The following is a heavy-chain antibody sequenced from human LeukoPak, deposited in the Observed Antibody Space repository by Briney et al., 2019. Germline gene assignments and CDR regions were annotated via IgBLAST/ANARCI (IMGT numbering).Heavy chain of an antibody. J-gene: IGHJ4*02. CDR2: IYHSGST. CDR3: ARADGDMVIDY. CDR1: GGSISSGGYY. D-gene: IGHD5-18*01. Sequence: SETLSLTCTVSGGSISSGGYYWSWIRQPPGKGLEWIGYIYHSGSTYYNPSLKSRVTISVDRSKNQFSLKLSSVTAADTAVYYCARADGDMVIDYWGQGTLVTVSS. V-gene: IGHV4-30-2*01.